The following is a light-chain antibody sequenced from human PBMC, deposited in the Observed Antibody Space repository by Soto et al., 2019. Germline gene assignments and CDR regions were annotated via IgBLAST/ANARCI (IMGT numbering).Light chain of an antibody. CDR3: QSYDNSNWV. Sequence: NFMLTQAHSGSESPGRTVTISCTRSSGSIASNYVQWYQQRPGSSPTTVIYENNQRPSGVPDRFSGSIDSSSNSASLTISGLKTEDESDYYCQSYDNSNWVFGGGTKLTVL. CDR1: SGSIASNY. CDR2: ENN. J-gene: IGLJ3*02. V-gene: IGLV6-57*01.